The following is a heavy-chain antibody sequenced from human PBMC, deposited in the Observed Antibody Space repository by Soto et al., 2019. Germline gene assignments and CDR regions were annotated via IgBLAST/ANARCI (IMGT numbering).Heavy chain of an antibody. CDR2: ISAYNSNT. CDR1: GSTFTSYG. V-gene: IGHV1-18*01. J-gene: IGHJ6*03. D-gene: IGHD3-9*01. Sequence: QVQLVQSGAEVKKPGASVKVSCKASGSTFTSYGISWVRQAPGQGLEWMGWISAYNSNTNYAQKLQGRGTMTTDTSTSTAYMELRSLRSDDTAVYYCAREPLFFTGYYREGSDSEYYYMDVWGKGTTVTVSS. CDR3: AREPLFFTGYYREGSDSEYYYMDV.